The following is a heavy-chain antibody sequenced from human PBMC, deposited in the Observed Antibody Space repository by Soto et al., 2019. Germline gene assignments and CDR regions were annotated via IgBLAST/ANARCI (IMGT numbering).Heavy chain of an antibody. CDR2: IWYNGSNK. CDR3: ATYSRSWYIMDY. V-gene: IGHV3-33*03. CDR1: GVTFSTYG. J-gene: IGHJ4*02. D-gene: IGHD6-13*01. Sequence: FAYSAWGVTFSTYGMHSVRQAPGKGLEWVAVIWYNGSNKYYTDSVKGRFTVSRDSSKNTLYLQMNSLRVEDTAVYYCATYSRSWYIMDYWGQGTLVTVSS.